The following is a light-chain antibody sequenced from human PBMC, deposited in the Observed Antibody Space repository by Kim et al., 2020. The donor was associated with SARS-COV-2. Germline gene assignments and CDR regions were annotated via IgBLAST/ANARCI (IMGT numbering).Light chain of an antibody. CDR3: CSHAGGGTML. CDR1: SSDIGSYSL. J-gene: IGLJ2*01. CDR2: EGS. V-gene: IGLV2-23*01. Sequence: QSALTQPASVSGSPGQSITISCTGTSSDIGSYSLVSWYQQYPGEAPKLMIYEGSKRPSGISPRFSGYKSGNTASLTISNLQAEDEADYYCCSHAGGGTMLFGGGTQLTVL.